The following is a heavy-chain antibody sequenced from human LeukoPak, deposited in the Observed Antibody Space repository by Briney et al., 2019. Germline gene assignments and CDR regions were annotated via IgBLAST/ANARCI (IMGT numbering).Heavy chain of an antibody. Sequence: PGGSLRLSCAASGFTFSSYVMSWVRQAPGKGLEWVSGISGSGGSTNYTDSVKGRFTISRGNSKNTLYLQMNSLRAEDTAVYYCAKSRVTGTGGSLNYWGQGSLVTVSS. CDR2: ISGSGGST. J-gene: IGHJ4*02. V-gene: IGHV3-23*01. D-gene: IGHD1-20*01. CDR3: AKSRVTGTGGSLNY. CDR1: GFTFSSYV.